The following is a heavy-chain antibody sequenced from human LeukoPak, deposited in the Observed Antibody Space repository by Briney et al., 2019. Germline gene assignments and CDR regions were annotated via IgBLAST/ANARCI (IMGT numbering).Heavy chain of an antibody. CDR2: ISDRGDNT. J-gene: IGHJ5*02. Sequence: GGTLRLSCAASGFTFSAYGMTWVRQAPGKGLEWVSHISDRGDNTYYADSVKGRFTISRDNAKNSLYLQMNSLRAEDTAVYYCARDQWHYYDSSATGFDPWGQGTLVTVSS. D-gene: IGHD3-22*01. CDR3: ARDQWHYYDSSATGFDP. V-gene: IGHV3-21*01. CDR1: GFTFSAYG.